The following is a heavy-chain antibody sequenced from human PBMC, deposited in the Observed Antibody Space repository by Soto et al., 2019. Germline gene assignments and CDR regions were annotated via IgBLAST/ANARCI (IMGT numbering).Heavy chain of an antibody. Sequence: QVQLVQSGAEVKKPGASVKVSCKASGYTFTSYAMHWVRQAPGQSLEWMGWINAGNGNTKYSQKFQGRVTITRDTTASTAYMELSSLRSEDTAVYYCARGTVLWFGELPHYYGMDVWGQGTTVTVSS. V-gene: IGHV1-3*01. D-gene: IGHD3-10*01. J-gene: IGHJ6*02. CDR3: ARGTVLWFGELPHYYGMDV. CDR2: INAGNGNT. CDR1: GYTFTSYA.